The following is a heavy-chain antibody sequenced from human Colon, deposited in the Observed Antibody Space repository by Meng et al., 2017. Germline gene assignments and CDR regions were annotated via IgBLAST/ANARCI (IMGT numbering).Heavy chain of an antibody. D-gene: IGHD3-16*01. Sequence: QWQVVAFGGVLAKSGGSLRLSCAASGFIFSDYYITRFRQAPGKGLEWVSYISSRGGTIHYADSVRGRFTISRDNANNSVFLQMNSLRAEDTAVYYCARNLFGDYWGQGILVTVSS. CDR3: ARNLFGDY. CDR1: GFIFSDYY. V-gene: IGHV3-11*01. CDR2: ISSRGGTI. J-gene: IGHJ4*02.